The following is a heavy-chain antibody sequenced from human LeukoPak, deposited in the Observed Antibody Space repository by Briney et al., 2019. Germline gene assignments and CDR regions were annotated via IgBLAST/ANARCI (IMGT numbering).Heavy chain of an antibody. V-gene: IGHV3-21*01. Sequence: PGGSLRLSCAASGFTFSSYEMNWVRQAPGKGLEWVSSISSSSSYIYYADSVKGRFTISRDNAKNSLYLQMNSLRAEDTAVYYCARDPGDDYGDYDDYWGQGTLVTVSS. D-gene: IGHD4-17*01. CDR3: ARDPGDDYGDYDDY. CDR2: ISSSSSYI. J-gene: IGHJ4*02. CDR1: GFTFSSYE.